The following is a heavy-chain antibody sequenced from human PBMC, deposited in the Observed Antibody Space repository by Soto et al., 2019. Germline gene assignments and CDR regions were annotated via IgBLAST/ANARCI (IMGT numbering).Heavy chain of an antibody. J-gene: IGHJ4*02. D-gene: IGHD5-12*01. CDR3: AREVTVASYSFDF. V-gene: IGHV1-69*13. CDR2: IIPIFNSA. Sequence: SVKVSCKASGGTFNNYALSWVRQAPGQGLEWMGGIIPIFNSANYAQKFQGRVTITADDSTSTAYMELRSLRPGDTAVYYCAREVTVASYSFDFWGQGTLVTVSS. CDR1: GGTFNNYA.